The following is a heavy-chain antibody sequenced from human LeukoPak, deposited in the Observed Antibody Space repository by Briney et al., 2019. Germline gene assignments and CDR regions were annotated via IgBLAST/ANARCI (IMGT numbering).Heavy chain of an antibody. CDR3: ARKDIVVVPAAIGYYYYYYMDV. V-gene: IGHV4-39*07. D-gene: IGHD2-2*02. CDR2: VYYNEKT. CDR1: GGSINSRSHY. Sequence: PSETLSLTCSVSGGSINSRSHYWGWIRQLPGKGLEWVGSVYYNEKTDYNPSLKSRVTISVDKSKNQFSLKLSSVTAADTAVYYCARKDIVVVPAAIGYYYYYYMDVWGKGTTVTVSS. J-gene: IGHJ6*03.